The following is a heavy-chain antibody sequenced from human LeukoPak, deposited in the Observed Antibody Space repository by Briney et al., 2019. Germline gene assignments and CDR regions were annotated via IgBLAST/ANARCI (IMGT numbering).Heavy chain of an antibody. CDR3: ARRLEVSEDWFDP. Sequence: ASVKVSCKASGYTFTGYYMHWVRQAPGQGLEWMGWINPNSGGTNYAQEFQGRVTMTRDTSISTAYMELSRLRSDDTAVYYCARRLEVSEDWFDPWGQGTLVTVSS. CDR2: INPNSGGT. V-gene: IGHV1-2*02. CDR1: GYTFTGYY. D-gene: IGHD2-8*02. J-gene: IGHJ5*02.